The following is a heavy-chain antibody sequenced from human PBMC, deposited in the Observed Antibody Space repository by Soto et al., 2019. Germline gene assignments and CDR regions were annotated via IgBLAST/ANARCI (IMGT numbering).Heavy chain of an antibody. CDR3: ARSGAGTTRYGMDV. CDR1: GGTFSSYT. D-gene: IGHD1-1*01. J-gene: IGHJ6*02. V-gene: IGHV1-69*02. CDR2: IIPILGIA. Sequence: QVQLVQSGAEVKKPGSSVKVSCKASGGTFSSYTISWVRQAPGQGLEWMGRIIPILGIANYAQKFQGRVTITADKSTSTAYMELSSLRSEDTAVYCCARSGAGTTRYGMDVWGQGTTVTVSS.